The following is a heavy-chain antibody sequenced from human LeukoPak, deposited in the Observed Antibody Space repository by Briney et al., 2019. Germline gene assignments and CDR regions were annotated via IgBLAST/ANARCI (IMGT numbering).Heavy chain of an antibody. Sequence: PGGSLRLSCAASGFTFSSYAMSWVRQAPGKGLEWVSVISGSGGSTFYADSVKGRFTISRDNSKNTLYLQMNSLRAEDTAVYYCAKVKVSTGGYDILTGLPPDYWGQGTLVTVSS. D-gene: IGHD3-9*01. V-gene: IGHV3-23*01. CDR3: AKVKVSTGGYDILTGLPPDY. J-gene: IGHJ4*02. CDR1: GFTFSSYA. CDR2: ISGSGGST.